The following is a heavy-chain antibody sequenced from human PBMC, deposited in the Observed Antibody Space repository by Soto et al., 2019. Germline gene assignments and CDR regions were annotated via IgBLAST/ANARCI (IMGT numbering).Heavy chain of an antibody. V-gene: IGHV3-7*03. J-gene: IGHJ4*02. Sequence: EVQLVESGGGLVQPGESLRLSCASSGFTFSGSWMTWVRQAPGKGLEWVASVKGDGSEENDADAVKGRFTISRDNAKNAVSLQMNSLRVEDTAVYYCARGRVASSDWVQGTLVTVSS. CDR1: GFTFSGSW. CDR3: ARGRVASSD. D-gene: IGHD2-15*01. CDR2: VKGDGSEE.